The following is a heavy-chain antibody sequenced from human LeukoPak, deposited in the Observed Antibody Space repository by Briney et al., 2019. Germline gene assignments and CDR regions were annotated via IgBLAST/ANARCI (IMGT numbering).Heavy chain of an antibody. J-gene: IGHJ5*02. CDR3: ARAPIVVVPAAILNWFDH. CDR2: INPNSGGT. Sequence: ASVKVSCKASGYTFTGYYMHWVRQAPGQGLEWMGWINPNSGGTNYAQKFQGRVTMTRDTSISTAYMELSRLRSDDTAVYYCARAPIVVVPAAILNWFDHWGQGTLVTVSS. CDR1: GYTFTGYY. V-gene: IGHV1-2*02. D-gene: IGHD2-2*01.